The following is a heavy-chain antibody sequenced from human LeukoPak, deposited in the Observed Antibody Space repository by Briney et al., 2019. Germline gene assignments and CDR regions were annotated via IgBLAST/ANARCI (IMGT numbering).Heavy chain of an antibody. CDR3: AKVRPIVVVTATPYYFDY. Sequence: GGSLRLSCAASGFTFSDYAMSWVRQAPGKGLEWVSIFSASGVRTYYADSVKGRFTISRDNSKNTLDLQMNSLRAEDTAVYYCAKVRPIVVVTATPYYFDYWGQGTLVTVSS. J-gene: IGHJ4*02. CDR1: GFTFSDYA. CDR2: FSASGVRT. D-gene: IGHD2-21*02. V-gene: IGHV3-23*01.